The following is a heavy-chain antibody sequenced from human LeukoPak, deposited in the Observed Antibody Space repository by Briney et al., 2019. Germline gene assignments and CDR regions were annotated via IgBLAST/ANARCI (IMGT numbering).Heavy chain of an antibody. J-gene: IGHJ4*02. CDR2: VYASGTT. CDR1: SGSINSYY. CDR3: ARDPNSAL. D-gene: IGHD4-23*01. V-gene: IGHV4-4*07. Sequence: SETLSLTCTVSSGSINSYYWSWLRQPAGKGLEWIGRVYASGTTNYNPSLKSRVTMSIDTSRNQFSLNLTSVTAADTAVYYCARDPNSALWGQGTLVTVSS.